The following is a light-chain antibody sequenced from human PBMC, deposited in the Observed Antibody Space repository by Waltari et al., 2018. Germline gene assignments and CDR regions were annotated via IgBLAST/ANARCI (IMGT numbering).Light chain of an antibody. Sequence: DIQMTQFPSTLSASVGDRVTITCRASQTISSWLAWYQQKPGKAPKLLIYKASSLESGVPLRFSGSGSGTEFTLTISSLQPDDFATYYCQQYSSYPWTFGQGTKVEI. J-gene: IGKJ1*01. V-gene: IGKV1-5*03. CDR3: QQYSSYPWT. CDR2: KAS. CDR1: QTISSW.